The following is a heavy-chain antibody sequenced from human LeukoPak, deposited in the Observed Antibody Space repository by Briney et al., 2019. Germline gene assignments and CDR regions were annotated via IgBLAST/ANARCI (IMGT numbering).Heavy chain of an antibody. Sequence: GASVKVSCKASGHTFTSYYMHWVRQAPGQGLEWMGIINPSGGSTSYAQKFQGRVTMTRDMSTSTVYMELSSLRSEDTAVYYCASKRYCSSASTESDAFDIWGQGTMVTVSS. J-gene: IGHJ3*02. V-gene: IGHV1-46*01. CDR3: ASKRYCSSASTESDAFDI. CDR2: INPSGGST. D-gene: IGHD2-2*01. CDR1: GHTFTSYY.